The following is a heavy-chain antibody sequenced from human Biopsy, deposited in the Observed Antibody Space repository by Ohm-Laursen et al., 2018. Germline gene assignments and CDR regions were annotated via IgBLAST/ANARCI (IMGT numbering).Heavy chain of an antibody. J-gene: IGHJ4*02. V-gene: IGHV3-74*01. CDR1: GFTFSNYW. CDR3: ARRSTTYCSSTSCSFDY. Sequence: SLRLSCAASGFTFSNYWMHWVRHAPGKGPVWVSRINSDGSSTSYADSVKGRFTISRDNAKNTLYLQMDSLRVEDTAVYYCARRSTTYCSSTSCSFDYWGQETLVTVSS. CDR2: INSDGSST. D-gene: IGHD2-2*01.